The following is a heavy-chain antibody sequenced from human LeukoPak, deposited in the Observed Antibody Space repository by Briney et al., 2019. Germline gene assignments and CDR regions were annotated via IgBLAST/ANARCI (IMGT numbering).Heavy chain of an antibody. J-gene: IGHJ4*02. CDR1: AFTFTSYG. Sequence: GGSLRLSCAASAFTFTSYGLHWVRQAPGKRLEWVSFIRYDGSNKYYADSVEGRFIISRDNSKHTLYLQMNRLRVEDTAVYYCAKEAYGSGEKMADYWGQGTLVTVSS. D-gene: IGHD3-10*01. CDR3: AKEAYGSGEKMADY. CDR2: IRYDGSNK. V-gene: IGHV3-30*02.